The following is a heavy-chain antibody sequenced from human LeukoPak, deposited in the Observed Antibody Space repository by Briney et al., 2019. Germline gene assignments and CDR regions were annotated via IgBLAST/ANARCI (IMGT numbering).Heavy chain of an antibody. J-gene: IGHJ6*03. V-gene: IGHV4-59*01. CDR3: ARVAVGKQLAPTYYYYMDV. CDR2: IYYSGST. D-gene: IGHD6-19*01. Sequence: SETLSLTCTVSGGSISSYYWSWIRQPPGTGLEWIGYIYYSGSTNYNPSLKSRVTISVDTSKSQFSLRLSSVTAADTAVYYCARVAVGKQLAPTYYYYMDVWGKGTTVTVSS. CDR1: GGSISSYY.